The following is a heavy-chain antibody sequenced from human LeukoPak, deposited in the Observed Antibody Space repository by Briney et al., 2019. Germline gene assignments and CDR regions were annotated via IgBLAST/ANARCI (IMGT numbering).Heavy chain of an antibody. CDR1: GFTFSSYA. D-gene: IGHD2-21*02. V-gene: IGHV3-30-3*01. J-gene: IGHJ4*02. CDR3: AKDLGDHDY. CDR2: ISYDGSNK. Sequence: SGGSLRLSCAASGFTFSSYAMHWVRQAPGKGLEWVAVISYDGSNKYYADSVKGRFTISRDNSKNTLYLQMNSLRAEDTAVYYCAKDLGDHDYWGQGTLVTVSS.